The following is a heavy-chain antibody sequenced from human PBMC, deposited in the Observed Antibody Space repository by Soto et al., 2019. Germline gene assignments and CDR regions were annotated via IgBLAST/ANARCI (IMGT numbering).Heavy chain of an antibody. V-gene: IGHV3-30*18. CDR2: ISYDGSNK. D-gene: IGHD3-3*01. CDR3: AKEKAPRGFFTYYDFWSGYYFPHYYYYYYMDV. J-gene: IGHJ6*03. Sequence: GGSLRLSCAASGFTFSSYGMHWVRQAPGKGLEWVAVISYDGSNKYYADSVKGRFTISRDNSKNTLYLQMNSLRAEDTAVYYCAKEKAPRGFFTYYDFWSGYYFPHYYYYYYMDVWGKGTTVTVSS. CDR1: GFTFSSYG.